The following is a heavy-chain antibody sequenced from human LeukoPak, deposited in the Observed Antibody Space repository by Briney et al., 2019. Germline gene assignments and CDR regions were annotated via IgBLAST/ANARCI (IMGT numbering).Heavy chain of an antibody. Sequence: GGSLRLSCVASGFTFSDYYMSWIRQAPGKGLEWVSYISSSGSTIYYAESVKGRFTISRDNAKNSLYLQMNGLRAEDTAVYYCARDIHTATTGREYWGQGTLVTVSS. CDR2: ISSSGSTI. D-gene: IGHD1-1*01. CDR1: GFTFSDYY. V-gene: IGHV3-11*01. J-gene: IGHJ4*02. CDR3: ARDIHTATTGREY.